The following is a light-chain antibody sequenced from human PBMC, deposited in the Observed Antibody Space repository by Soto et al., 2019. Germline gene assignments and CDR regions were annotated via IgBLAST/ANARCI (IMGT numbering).Light chain of an antibody. V-gene: IGKV1-33*01. CDR3: QQYDTLPYT. CDR1: QDISNY. J-gene: IGKJ5*01. CDR2: DAS. Sequence: IHMTPSRSCYSASLASPVTVTGQASQDISNYLNWYQQKPGKAPKLLIYDASNLETGVPSRFSGSGSGTDFTFTISSLQPEDIATYYCQQYDTLPYTFGQGTRLEIK.